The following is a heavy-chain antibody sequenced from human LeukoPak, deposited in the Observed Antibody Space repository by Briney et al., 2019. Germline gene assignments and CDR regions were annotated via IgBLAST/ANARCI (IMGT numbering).Heavy chain of an antibody. D-gene: IGHD3-3*01. V-gene: IGHV4-4*02. CDR3: AREDYDDSGAWYFDL. Sequence: PSETLPLTCAVSGGSISRSNWWSWVRQSPGKGLEWIGEIYHSGSTNYNPSLKSRVTISVDKSKNQFSLKLTSVTAADTAVYYCAREDYDDSGAWYFDLWGRGTLVIVSS. CDR1: GGSISRSNW. CDR2: IYHSGST. J-gene: IGHJ2*01.